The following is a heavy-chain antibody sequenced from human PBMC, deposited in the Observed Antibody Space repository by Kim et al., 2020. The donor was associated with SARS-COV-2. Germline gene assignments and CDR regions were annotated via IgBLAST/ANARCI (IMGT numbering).Heavy chain of an antibody. Sequence: VNARFTISRDNAKNLLYWQMNSVRAEDTSVYYCAREGDGSGSYQSHDFDYWGQGTLVTVSS. D-gene: IGHD3-10*01. V-gene: IGHV3-11*05. CDR3: AREGDGSGSYQSHDFDY. J-gene: IGHJ4*02.